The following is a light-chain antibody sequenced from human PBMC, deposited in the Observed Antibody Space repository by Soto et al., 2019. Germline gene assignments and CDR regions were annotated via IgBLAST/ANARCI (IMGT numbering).Light chain of an antibody. V-gene: IGLV1-40*01. CDR1: SSNIGAGYD. CDR3: QSYDSSLSGSV. J-gene: IGLJ2*01. CDR2: GNS. Sequence: QSVLTQPPSVSGAPGQRVTISCTGSSSNIGAGYDVHWYQQLPGTAPKLLIHGNSNRPSGVPDRFSVSKSGTSASLAITGLQAENEADYYCQSYDSSLSGSVFGGGTKLTVL.